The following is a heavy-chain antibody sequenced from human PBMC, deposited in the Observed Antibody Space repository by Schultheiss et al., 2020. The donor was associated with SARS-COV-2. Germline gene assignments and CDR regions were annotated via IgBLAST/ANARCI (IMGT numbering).Heavy chain of an antibody. Sequence: SETLSLTCTVSGGSISSGGYYWSWIRQHPGKGLEWIGEINHSGSTNYNPSLKSRVTISVDTSKNQFSLKLSSVTPEDTAVYYCARGLRRGFDYWGQGTLVTVSS. J-gene: IGHJ4*02. V-gene: IGHV4-31*03. D-gene: IGHD5-12*01. CDR1: GGSISSGGYY. CDR2: INHSGST. CDR3: ARGLRRGFDY.